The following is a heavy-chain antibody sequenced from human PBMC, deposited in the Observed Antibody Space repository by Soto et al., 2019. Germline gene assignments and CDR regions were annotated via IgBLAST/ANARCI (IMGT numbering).Heavy chain of an antibody. Sequence: QVQLQQWGAGLLKPSETLSLTCAVYGGSVSGYYWSWIRQPPGKGLEWIGEINHSGSTNYNPSLKSRVTISVDTSKNQCALKLSSVTAADTAVYYCARVDILTGQYYFDYWGQGTLVTVSS. CDR2: INHSGST. CDR1: GGSVSGYY. CDR3: ARVDILTGQYYFDY. V-gene: IGHV4-34*01. J-gene: IGHJ4*02. D-gene: IGHD3-9*01.